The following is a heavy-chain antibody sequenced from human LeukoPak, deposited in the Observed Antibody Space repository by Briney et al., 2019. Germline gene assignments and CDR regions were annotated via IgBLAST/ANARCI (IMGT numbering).Heavy chain of an antibody. CDR3: AKKYCSSTSCQGYFDY. CDR2: ISWNSGSI. V-gene: IGHV3-9*01. J-gene: IGHJ4*02. D-gene: IGHD2-2*01. CDR1: GFTFDDYA. Sequence: GGSLRLSCAASGFTFDDYAMHWVRQAPGKGLEWVSGISWNSGSIGYADSVKGRFTISRDNSKNTLYLQMNSLRAEDTAVYYCAKKYCSSTSCQGYFDYWGQGTLVTVSS.